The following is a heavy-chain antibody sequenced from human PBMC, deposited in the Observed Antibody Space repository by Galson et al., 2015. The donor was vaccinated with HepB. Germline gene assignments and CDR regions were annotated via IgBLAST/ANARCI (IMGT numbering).Heavy chain of an antibody. V-gene: IGHV1-2*06. Sequence: SVKVSCKASGYTFTGYYMHWVRQAPGQGLEWMGRIYPNSGGTNYAQKFQGRVTMTRDTSISTAYMELSRLRSDDTAVYYCAREVAPDSYGYGNQQLVPDAFDIWGQGTMVTVSS. J-gene: IGHJ3*02. CDR2: IYPNSGGT. D-gene: IGHD5-18*01. CDR3: AREVAPDSYGYGNQQLVPDAFDI. CDR1: GYTFTGYY.